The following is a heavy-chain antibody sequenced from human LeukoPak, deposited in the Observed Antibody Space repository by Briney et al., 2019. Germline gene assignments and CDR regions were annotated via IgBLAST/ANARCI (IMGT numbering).Heavy chain of an antibody. CDR2: TNTDGSST. J-gene: IGHJ1*01. CDR3: YGANAEH. V-gene: IGHV3-74*03. CDR1: GFTFSSYW. D-gene: IGHD4-23*01. Sequence: SGGSLRLSCAASGFTFSSYWMHWVRQAPGKGLVCVSGTNTDGSSTMYADSVKGRFTIARDNAKNTLYLQMNSLRAEDTAVYYCYGANAEHWGQGTLVTVSS.